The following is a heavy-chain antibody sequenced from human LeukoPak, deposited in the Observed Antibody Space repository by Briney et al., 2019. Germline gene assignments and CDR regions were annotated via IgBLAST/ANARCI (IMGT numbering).Heavy chain of an antibody. CDR2: IQFDGAKT. CDR3: ARDGRPTCSPPNCYPLWH. J-gene: IGHJ1*01. V-gene: IGHV3-30*02. Sequence: GGSLRLSCAASGFSFNSSGMHWVRQTPDKGLEWVGFIQFDGAKTFYVESVKGRFTISRDNNRNVVSLEMTRLRGDDTATYFCARDGRPTCSPPNCYPLWHWGQGALVTVSS. D-gene: IGHD1-1*01. CDR1: GFSFNSSG.